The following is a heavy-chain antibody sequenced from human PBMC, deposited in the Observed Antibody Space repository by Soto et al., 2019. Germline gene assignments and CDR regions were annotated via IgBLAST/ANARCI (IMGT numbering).Heavy chain of an antibody. CDR3: AKHRGLLYSPVDY. Sequence: EVELLASGGGLVQPGGSLRLSCAASGFSFSYFAMTWVRQAPGKGLEWVSVISGSGGNTYYADSVQGRFTISRANSDITLYLQSNNLRAQYTALYYCAKHRGLLYSPVDYWRQGPLVTGSS. CDR1: GFSFSYFA. J-gene: IGHJ4*02. V-gene: IGHV3-23*01. CDR2: ISGSGGNT. D-gene: IGHD2-2*02.